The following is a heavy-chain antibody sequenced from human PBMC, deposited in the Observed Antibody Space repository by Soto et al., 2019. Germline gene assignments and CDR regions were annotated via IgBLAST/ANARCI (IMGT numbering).Heavy chain of an antibody. Sequence: PSETLSLTCSVSGGSISSDTYYWSWIRQHPGKGLEWIAYIYYSGTTYYNPSLKSRATISVDTSKNQFSLKLSSVTAADTAVYYCARGMTTVTTLDYWGQGTLVTVSS. CDR3: ARGMTTVTTLDY. D-gene: IGHD4-4*01. CDR2: IYYSGTT. CDR1: GGSISSDTYY. V-gene: IGHV4-31*03. J-gene: IGHJ4*02.